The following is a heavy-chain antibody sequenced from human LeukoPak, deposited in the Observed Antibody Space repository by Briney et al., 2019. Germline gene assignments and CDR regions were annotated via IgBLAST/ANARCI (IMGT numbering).Heavy chain of an antibody. J-gene: IGHJ6*03. CDR3: ARLKDSPIIVVSSPYYYMDV. CDR1: GYTFTDYG. Sequence: ASVKVSCKASGYTFTDYGINWVRQAPGQGLEWMAWIGPKNGYTKYAPDFQGRLTVTADTSTNTAYMELRSLRSDDTAVYYCARLKDSPIIVVSSPYYYMDVWGNGTTVTVSS. CDR2: IGPKNGYT. D-gene: IGHD2-21*01. V-gene: IGHV1-18*01.